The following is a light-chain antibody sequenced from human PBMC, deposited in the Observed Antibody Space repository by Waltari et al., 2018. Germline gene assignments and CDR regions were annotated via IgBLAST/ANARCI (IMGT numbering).Light chain of an antibody. CDR1: SSDLSGYNY. CDR2: DVS. V-gene: IGLV2-14*03. CDR3: SSYTSSSTWL. Sequence: QSTLTQPASVSGSPGQSITISCTGSSSDLSGYNYVSWYQQYPGKAPKLMIFDVSNRPSGVSNRFSVSKSGNTASLTISGLQAEDEAEYYCSSYTSSSTWLFGGGTKLTVL. J-gene: IGLJ3*02.